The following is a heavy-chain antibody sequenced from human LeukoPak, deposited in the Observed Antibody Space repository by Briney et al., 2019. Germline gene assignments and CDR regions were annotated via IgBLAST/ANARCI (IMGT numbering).Heavy chain of an antibody. Sequence: GGSLRLSCSASGFTFNEAWMSWVRQAPGKGLEWIGRSKGKTGGGTTDVAAPGQGRFIISRDESKNTLSLQMNGLEIEDTAVYYCTAGGDGTYSSDYWGQGTLVTVS. D-gene: IGHD1-26*01. CDR2: SKGKTGGGTT. J-gene: IGHJ4*02. CDR1: GFTFNEAW. CDR3: TAGGDGTYSSDY. V-gene: IGHV3-15*01.